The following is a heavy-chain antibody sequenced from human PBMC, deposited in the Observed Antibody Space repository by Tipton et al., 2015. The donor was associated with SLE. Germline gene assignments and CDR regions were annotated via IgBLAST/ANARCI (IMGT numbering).Heavy chain of an antibody. CDR2: IHYSGTT. V-gene: IGHV4-59*11. J-gene: IGHJ4*02. Sequence: TLSLTCTVSGGSITNHYWNWIRQPPGKGLEWIGYIHYSGTTHDNPSLKSRVTMSVDMSKNQFSLKLTSVTAADTAVYYCARSDGGYWGRGTLVTVSS. D-gene: IGHD3-16*01. CDR3: ARSDGGY. CDR1: GGSITNHY.